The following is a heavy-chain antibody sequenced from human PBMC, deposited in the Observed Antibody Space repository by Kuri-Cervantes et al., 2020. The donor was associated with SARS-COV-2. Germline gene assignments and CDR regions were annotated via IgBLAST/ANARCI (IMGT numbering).Heavy chain of an antibody. CDR3: ARAVKRFDY. J-gene: IGHJ4*02. D-gene: IGHD2/OR15-2a*01. Sequence: SQTLSLTCAVYGGSFSGYYWSWIRQPPGKGLEWIGEINHSGSTSYNPSLKSRVTISVDTSKNQFSLKLSSVTAADTAVYYRARAVKRFDYWGQGTLVTVSS. CDR1: GGSFSGYY. V-gene: IGHV4-34*01. CDR2: INHSGST.